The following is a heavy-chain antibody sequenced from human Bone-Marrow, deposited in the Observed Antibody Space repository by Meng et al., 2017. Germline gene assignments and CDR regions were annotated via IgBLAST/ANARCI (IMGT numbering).Heavy chain of an antibody. CDR1: GFTFSGSA. CDR2: IRSKANSYAT. D-gene: IGHD3-22*01. CDR3: TRHNHDSSGYYYPDYYYGMDV. J-gene: IGHJ6*02. Sequence: GGSLRLSGAASGFTFSGSAMHWVRQASGKGLEWVGRIRSKANSYATAYAASVKGRFTISRDDSKNTTYLQMKSLKTEDKAVYYCTRHNHDSSGYYYPDYYYGMDVWGQGTTVTVSS. V-gene: IGHV3-73*01.